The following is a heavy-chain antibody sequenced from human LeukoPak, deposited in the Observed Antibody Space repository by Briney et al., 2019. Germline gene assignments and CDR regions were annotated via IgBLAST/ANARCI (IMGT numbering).Heavy chain of an antibody. Sequence: ASVKVSCKASGYTFTSYAMHWVSQAPGQRLEWMGWINAGNGNTKYSQKFQGRVTITRDTSASTAYMELSSLRSEDTAVYYCARDQKASDWSSTRPQRFDYWGQGTLVTVSS. D-gene: IGHD6-19*01. CDR2: INAGNGNT. CDR1: GYTFTSYA. V-gene: IGHV1-3*01. J-gene: IGHJ4*02. CDR3: ARDQKASDWSSTRPQRFDY.